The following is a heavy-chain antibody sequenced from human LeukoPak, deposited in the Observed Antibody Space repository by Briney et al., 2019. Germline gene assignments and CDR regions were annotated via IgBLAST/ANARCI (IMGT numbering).Heavy chain of an antibody. V-gene: IGHV2-5*02. J-gene: IGHJ4*02. Sequence: SGPTLVNPTQTLTLTCTFSGFSLSTSGVGVGWIRQPPGKALEWLALIHWDDDKRYSPSLKSRLTITKDTSKNQVVLTMTNMDPVDTATYYCAHSATPYYYDSSGSGNFDYWGQGTLVTVSS. D-gene: IGHD3-22*01. CDR2: IHWDDDK. CDR3: AHSATPYYYDSSGSGNFDY. CDR1: GFSLSTSGVG.